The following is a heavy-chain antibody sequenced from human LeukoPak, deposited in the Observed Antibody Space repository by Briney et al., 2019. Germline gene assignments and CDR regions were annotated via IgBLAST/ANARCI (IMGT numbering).Heavy chain of an antibody. D-gene: IGHD3-10*02. CDR2: IYSSGSTI. CDR3: AELGITMIGGV. J-gene: IGHJ6*04. V-gene: IGHV3-48*03. CDR1: GFTYSRYE. Sequence: GGPLRLSCAPSGFTYSRYEMHWVRHAPGKGLEWVSYIYSSGSTIYYAESVKGRFTISRDNEKNSLYLQMKSRRAEDTAVYYCAELGITMIGGVWGKGTTVTISS.